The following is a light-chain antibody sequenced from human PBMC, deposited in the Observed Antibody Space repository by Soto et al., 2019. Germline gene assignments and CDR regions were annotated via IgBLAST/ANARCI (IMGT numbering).Light chain of an antibody. Sequence: QSVLTQPASVSGSPGQSITISCTGSSSDVGGYDYVSWYQHHPGKGPKLILYEVSNRPSGASDRFSGSKPGNTASLTLSGLQAKDEADYYCASYTSFTALYVFGTGTKVTIL. CDR3: ASYTSFTALYV. CDR2: EVS. J-gene: IGLJ1*01. CDR1: SSDVGGYDY. V-gene: IGLV2-14*01.